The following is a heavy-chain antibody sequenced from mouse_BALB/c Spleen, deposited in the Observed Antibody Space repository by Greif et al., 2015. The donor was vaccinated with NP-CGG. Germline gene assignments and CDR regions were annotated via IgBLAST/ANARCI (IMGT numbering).Heavy chain of an antibody. V-gene: IGHV5-2*03. CDR3: ARQGYGYGFAY. CDR2: INSDGGST. Sequence: EVKVEESGGGLVQPGESLKLSCESNEYEFPSHDMSWVRKTPEKRLELVAAINSDGGSTYYPDAMERRFIISRDNTKXTLYLQMSSLRSEDTALYYCARQGYGYGFAYWGQGTLVTVSA. J-gene: IGHJ3*01. D-gene: IGHD2-2*01. CDR1: EYEFPSHD.